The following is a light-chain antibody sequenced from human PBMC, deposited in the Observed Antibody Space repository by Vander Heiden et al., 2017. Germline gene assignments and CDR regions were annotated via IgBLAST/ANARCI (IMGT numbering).Light chain of an antibody. CDR1: QSVSTSY. Sequence: ELVLPQSPGTLSLSPGESATPSCTASQSVSTSYLAWYQQKPGQAPRLLIFGASTRATGIPDRFSGSGSGTDFTLTISRLEREDFAVYYCHQYGSPHRTFGQGTKLEIK. CDR3: HQYGSPHRT. J-gene: IGKJ2*01. CDR2: GAS. V-gene: IGKV3-20*01.